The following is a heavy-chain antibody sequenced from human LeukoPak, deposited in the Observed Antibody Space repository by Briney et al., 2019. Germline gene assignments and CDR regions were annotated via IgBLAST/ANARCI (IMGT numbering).Heavy chain of an antibody. J-gene: IGHJ6*02. Sequence: GASVKVSCKASGYTFTGYYMHWVRQAPGQGLEWMGWINPNSGGTNYAQKFQGRVTMTRDTSISTAYIELSRLRSDDTAVYYCASNQLGDYYYYGMDVWGQGTTVTVSS. CDR1: GYTFTGYY. D-gene: IGHD1-14*01. CDR2: INPNSGGT. V-gene: IGHV1-2*02. CDR3: ASNQLGDYYYYGMDV.